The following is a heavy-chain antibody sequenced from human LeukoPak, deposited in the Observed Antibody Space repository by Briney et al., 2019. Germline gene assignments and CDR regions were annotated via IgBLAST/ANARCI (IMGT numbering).Heavy chain of an antibody. CDR3: ARHYAHASGWTFAFDI. D-gene: IGHD6-19*01. V-gene: IGHV4-59*08. CDR2: IYNTGSNT. Sequence: SETLSLTCTVSGGSFSDTYWGWIRQSPGKGLEYLGYIYNTGSNTNYNPSLRSRILLSVDTPQSQFSLTLSSVTAADTAVYYCARHYAHASGWTFAFDIWGQGKLVTVSS. J-gene: IGHJ3*02. CDR1: GGSFSDTY.